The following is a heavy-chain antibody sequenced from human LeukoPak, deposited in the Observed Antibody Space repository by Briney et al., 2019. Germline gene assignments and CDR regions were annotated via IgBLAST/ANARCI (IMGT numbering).Heavy chain of an antibody. CDR3: VRDFLGESGAGGY. J-gene: IGHJ4*02. V-gene: IGHV3-21*01. CDR2: ISPSGNSK. D-gene: IGHD3-10*01. Sequence: AGGSLRLSCATSTFTFSSYTMNWVRQAPGKGLEWVSSISPSGNSKYHADSVKGRFTISRDNAENSLYMQMNSLRAEDTGVYYCVRDFLGESGAGGYWGQGTLVTVSS. CDR1: TFTFSSYT.